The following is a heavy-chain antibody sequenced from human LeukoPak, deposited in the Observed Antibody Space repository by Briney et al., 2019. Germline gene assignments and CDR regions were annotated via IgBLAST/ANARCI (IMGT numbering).Heavy chain of an antibody. V-gene: IGHV4-34*01. CDR2: INHSGST. D-gene: IGHD3-10*01. CDR3: ARLTMVRGAAY. J-gene: IGHJ4*02. Sequence: SETLSLTCAVYGGSFSGYYWSWIRQPPGKGLEWIGEINHSGSTNYNPSLKSRVTISVDTSKNQFSLKLSSVTAAGTAVYYCARLTMVRGAAYWGQGTLVTVSS. CDR1: GGSFSGYY.